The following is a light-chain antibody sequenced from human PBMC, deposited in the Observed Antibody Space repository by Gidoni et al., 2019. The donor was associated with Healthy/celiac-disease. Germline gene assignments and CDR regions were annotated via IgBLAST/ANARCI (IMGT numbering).Light chain of an antibody. V-gene: IGKV4-1*01. CDR2: WAS. CDR3: QQYYSTLLT. J-gene: IGKJ4*01. Sequence: MTQSPDSLAVSLGERATINCKSSQSVLYSSNNKNYLAWYQQKPGQPPKLLIYWASTRESGVPDRFSGSGSGTDFTLTISSLQAEDVAVYYCQQYYSTLLTFXGXTKVEIK. CDR1: QSVLYSSNNKNY.